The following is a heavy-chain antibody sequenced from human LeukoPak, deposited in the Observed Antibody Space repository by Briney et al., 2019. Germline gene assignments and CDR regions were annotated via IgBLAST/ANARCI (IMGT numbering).Heavy chain of an antibody. CDR1: GGSFSGYY. Sequence: SETLSLTCAVYGGSFSGYYWSWIRQPPGKGLEWIGEINHSGSTNYNPSLKSRVTISVDTSKNQFSLKLNSVTAADTGTYYCARTTGRGSVDPGTSGYVDSWGQGSLVTVSS. J-gene: IGHJ4*02. D-gene: IGHD3-22*01. CDR2: INHSGST. CDR3: ARTTGRGSVDPGTSGYVDS. V-gene: IGHV4-34*01.